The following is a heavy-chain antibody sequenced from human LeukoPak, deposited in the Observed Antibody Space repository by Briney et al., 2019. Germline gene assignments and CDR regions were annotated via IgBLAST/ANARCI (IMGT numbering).Heavy chain of an antibody. Sequence: PGGSLRLSCAASGFTFDDYAMHWIRQPPGKGLEWIGYIFYSGSTKYNPSLKSRVSISVDTSKNQFSLKLSSVTAADTAVYYCARVSTYYYDSSGYLYYFDYWGQGTLVTVSS. J-gene: IGHJ4*02. CDR1: GFTFDDYA. CDR3: ARVSTYYYDSSGYLYYFDY. D-gene: IGHD3-22*01. V-gene: IGHV4-59*01. CDR2: IFYSGST.